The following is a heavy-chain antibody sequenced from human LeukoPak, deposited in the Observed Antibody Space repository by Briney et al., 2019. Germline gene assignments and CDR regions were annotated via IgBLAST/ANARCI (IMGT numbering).Heavy chain of an antibody. Sequence: SGGSLRLSCSASGFIFSTYTMYWVRQAPGKGLEFVSVINGDGRTTYYADSVKGRLTISRDNSKNTLYLQMNSLRAEDTAVYYCVGDQVDNVGWLTWGQGTRVTVSS. CDR2: INGDGRTT. D-gene: IGHD5-12*01. V-gene: IGHV3-64D*06. J-gene: IGHJ5*02. CDR3: VGDQVDNVGWLT. CDR1: GFIFSTYT.